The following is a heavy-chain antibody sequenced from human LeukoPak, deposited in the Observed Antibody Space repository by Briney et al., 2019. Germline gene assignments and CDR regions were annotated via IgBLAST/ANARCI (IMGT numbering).Heavy chain of an antibody. CDR2: ISSSGGST. V-gene: IGHV3-23*01. J-gene: IGHJ4*02. CDR1: GFTFSSYA. D-gene: IGHD1-26*01. Sequence: GGSLRLSCAASGFTFSSYAMSWVRQAPGIGLEWVSGISSSGGSTDYADSVKGRFTISRYNSKNTLYLQMNSLRAEDTAVYYCAKDLNSGSYYVPFDYLGQGTLVTVSS. CDR3: AKDLNSGSYYVPFDY.